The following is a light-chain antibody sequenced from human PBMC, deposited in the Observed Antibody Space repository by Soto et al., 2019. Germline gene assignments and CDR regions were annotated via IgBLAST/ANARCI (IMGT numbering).Light chain of an antibody. CDR1: ERISSNF. Sequence: VLTQSPGTLSLSPGERATLSCRPSERISSNFLAWYQQRPGQAPRLLIYGASTRASGIPDRFSGSGSGTDFALTISRLEPEDFAVYYCQQYGTSPFTFGPGTTVEIK. CDR3: QQYGTSPFT. V-gene: IGKV3-20*01. CDR2: GAS. J-gene: IGKJ3*01.